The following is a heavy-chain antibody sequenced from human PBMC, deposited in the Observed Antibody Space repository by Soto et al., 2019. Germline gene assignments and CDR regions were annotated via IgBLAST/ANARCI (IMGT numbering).Heavy chain of an antibody. Sequence: EVQLVESGGGLVQPGGSLKLSCAASGFTFSGSAMHWVRQASGKGLEWVGRIRSKANSYATAYAASVKGRFTISRDDSKNTAYLQMNSLKTEDTAVYYCTSLDSGYATLFGMDVWGQGTTVTVSS. J-gene: IGHJ6*02. CDR3: TSLDSGYATLFGMDV. CDR2: IRSKANSYAT. D-gene: IGHD5-12*01. CDR1: GFTFSGSA. V-gene: IGHV3-73*02.